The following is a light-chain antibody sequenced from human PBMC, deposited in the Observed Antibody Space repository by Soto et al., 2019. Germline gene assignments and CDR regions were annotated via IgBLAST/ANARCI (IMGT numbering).Light chain of an antibody. CDR2: EVS. Sequence: QSVLTQPPSASGSPGQSVTISCTGTSSDVGGYNYVSWYQQHPGKAPKLMIYEVSERPSGVSTRFSGSKSGNTASLTISGLQAEDEADYHCSSYSSSGTLFVFGTGTKVTVL. CDR1: SSDVGGYNY. CDR3: SSYSSSGTLFV. V-gene: IGLV2-14*01. J-gene: IGLJ1*01.